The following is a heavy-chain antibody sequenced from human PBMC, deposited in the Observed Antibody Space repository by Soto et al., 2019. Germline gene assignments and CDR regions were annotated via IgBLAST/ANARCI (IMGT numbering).Heavy chain of an antibody. CDR3: ARGEIVVVPAASRTYSSSSYYYYGMDV. J-gene: IGHJ6*02. D-gene: IGHD2-2*01. Sequence: SVKVSCKASGGTFSSYAISWVRQAPVQGLEWMGGIIPIFGTANYAQKFQGRVTITADESTSTAYMELSSLRSEDTAVYYCARGEIVVVPAASRTYSSSSYYYYGMDVWGQGTTVTVS. CDR2: IIPIFGTA. CDR1: GGTFSSYA. V-gene: IGHV1-69*01.